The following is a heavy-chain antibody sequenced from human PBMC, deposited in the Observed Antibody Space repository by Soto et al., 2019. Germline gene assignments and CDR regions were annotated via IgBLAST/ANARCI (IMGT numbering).Heavy chain of an antibody. J-gene: IGHJ1*01. V-gene: IGHV3-23*01. CDR3: SRAYTSAARLPLH. CDR1: EFTFSSYA. CDR2: IADSGGRT. D-gene: IGHD6-6*01. Sequence: EEPLLESGGGLVQPGGSLRLSCAASEFTFSSYAMTWVRQAPGKGLEWVSSIADSGGRTYYADSVKGRFTISRDNSKNTLYLQMNNLRADDTAVYYCSRAYTSAARLPLHWGQGTLVTVSS.